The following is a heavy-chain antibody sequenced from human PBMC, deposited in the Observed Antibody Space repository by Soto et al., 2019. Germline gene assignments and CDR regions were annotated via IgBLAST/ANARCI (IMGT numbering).Heavy chain of an antibody. CDR1: GGSISSYY. Sequence: SETLSLTCTVSGGSISSYYWSWIRQPPGKGLEWIGYIYYSGSTNYNPSLKSRVTISVDTSKNQFSLKLSSVTAADTAVYYCARGTTGTTVYEYWGQGTLVTVSS. V-gene: IGHV4-59*01. CDR3: ARGTTGTTVYEY. CDR2: IYYSGST. D-gene: IGHD1-1*01. J-gene: IGHJ4*02.